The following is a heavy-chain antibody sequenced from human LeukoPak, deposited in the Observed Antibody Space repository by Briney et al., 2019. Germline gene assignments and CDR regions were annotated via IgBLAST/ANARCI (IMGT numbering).Heavy chain of an antibody. J-gene: IGHJ6*02. CDR2: ISSSGSTI. Sequence: KSSETLSLTCTVSGGSISSGGYYWSWIRQAPGKGPEWVSYISSSGSTIYYADSVKGRFTISRDNAKNSLYLQMNSLRAEDTAVYYCARVLATGDFWSGYYHLYYYYYGMDVWGQGTTVTVSS. CDR3: ARVLATGDFWSGYYHLYYYYYGMDV. CDR1: GGSISSGGYY. V-gene: IGHV3-11*01. D-gene: IGHD3-3*01.